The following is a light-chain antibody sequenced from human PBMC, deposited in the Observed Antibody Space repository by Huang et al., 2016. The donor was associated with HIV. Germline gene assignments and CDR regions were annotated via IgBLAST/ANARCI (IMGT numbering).Light chain of an antibody. V-gene: IGKV3D-15*01. CDR1: QSVSSN. J-gene: IGKJ2*01. CDR3: QQYNDWPPDPT. Sequence: EIVLTQSPATLSASPGERVTLACRASQSVSSNFAWLQQKPGQAPRLLIYGASSRATGIPVRFSCSGSGTEFTLTISSLQSEDFAFYYCQQYNDWPPDPTFGQGTKLDTK. CDR2: GAS.